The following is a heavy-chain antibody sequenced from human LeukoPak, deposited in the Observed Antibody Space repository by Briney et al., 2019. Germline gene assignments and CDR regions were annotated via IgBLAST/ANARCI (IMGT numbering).Heavy chain of an antibody. CDR1: GFTFSNYS. J-gene: IGHJ4*02. V-gene: IGHV3-21*01. Sequence: GGSLRLSCAASGFTFSNYSMNWVRQAPGKGLEWVSSITSSGSYIYYVDSVKGRFTISRDNARNALYLQMNSLRAEDTAIYYCARAEALKFRDFDYWGQGTLVSVST. CDR2: ITSSGSYI. CDR3: ARAEALKFRDFDY.